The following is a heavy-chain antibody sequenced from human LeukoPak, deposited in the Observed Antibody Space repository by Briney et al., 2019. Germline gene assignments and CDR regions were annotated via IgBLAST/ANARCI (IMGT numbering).Heavy chain of an antibody. Sequence: PGGSLRLSCAASGFTFSSYAMRWVRQAPGKGLERVSAISGSGGSTYYADSVKGRFTISRDNSKNTLYLQMNSLRAEDTAVYYCAKTASAYYYDSSGYYSGPYYFDYWGQGTLVTVSS. CDR1: GFTFSSYA. J-gene: IGHJ4*02. CDR3: AKTASAYYYDSSGYYSGPYYFDY. D-gene: IGHD3-22*01. V-gene: IGHV3-23*01. CDR2: ISGSGGST.